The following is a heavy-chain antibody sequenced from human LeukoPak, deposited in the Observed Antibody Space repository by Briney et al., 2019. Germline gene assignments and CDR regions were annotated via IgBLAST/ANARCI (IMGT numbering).Heavy chain of an antibody. CDR1: GYTFTSYD. CDR2: MNPNSGNT. D-gene: IGHD5-18*01. CDR3: ARVDYSYGSDFDY. Sequence: GASVKVSCKAPGYTFTSYDINWVRQATGQGLEWMGWMNPNSGNTGYAQKFQGRVTMTRNTSISTAYMELSSLRSEDTAVYYCARVDYSYGSDFDYWGQGTLVTVSS. V-gene: IGHV1-8*01. J-gene: IGHJ4*02.